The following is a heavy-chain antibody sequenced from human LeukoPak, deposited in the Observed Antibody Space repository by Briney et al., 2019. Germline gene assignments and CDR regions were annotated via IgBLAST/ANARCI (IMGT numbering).Heavy chain of an antibody. J-gene: IGHJ4*02. D-gene: IGHD3-16*01. Sequence: SETLSLTCTVSGDSISSNYWTWIRQPAGKGLEWIGRMYTSRSTIYKPSLKSRVTMSVDTSKNQFSLKLSSVTAADTAVYYCARESGGSRPLDHWGQGTPVTVSS. CDR1: GDSISSNY. V-gene: IGHV4-4*07. CDR3: ARESGGSRPLDH. CDR2: MYTSRST.